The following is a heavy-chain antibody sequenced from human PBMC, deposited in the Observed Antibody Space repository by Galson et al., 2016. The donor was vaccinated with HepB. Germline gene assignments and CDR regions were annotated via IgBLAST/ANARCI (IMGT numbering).Heavy chain of an antibody. Sequence: ETLSLTCTVSNGSISNHYWSWIRQPPGKGLEWIGNIYTTGRTIYSPSLKSRVTISVDTSKNHFSLKLNSVTAADTAVYYCARVLLDWFDPWGRGTLVTVSS. CDR3: ARVLLDWFDP. V-gene: IGHV4-59*11. D-gene: IGHD2-21*01. J-gene: IGHJ5*02. CDR1: NGSISNHY. CDR2: IYTTGRT.